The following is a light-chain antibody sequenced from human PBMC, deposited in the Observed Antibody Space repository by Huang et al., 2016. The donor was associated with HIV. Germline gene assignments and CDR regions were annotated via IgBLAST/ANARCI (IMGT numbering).Light chain of an antibody. CDR1: QSVSSN. V-gene: IGKV3-15*01. CDR2: GAS. J-gene: IGKJ1*01. CDR3: QQYNNWPRT. Sequence: EIVMTQSPATLSVSPGERATLSCRASQSVSSNLAWYQQKPGQAPRLLICGASTRANGIPARFSGSGSGTEFTLTISSLQSEDFAAYYCQQYNNWPRTFGQGTKVEIK.